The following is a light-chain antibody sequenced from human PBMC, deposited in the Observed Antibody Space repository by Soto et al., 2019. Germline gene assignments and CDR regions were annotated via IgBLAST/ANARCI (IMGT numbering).Light chain of an antibody. CDR3: QQRYNWPPTIT. CDR2: DAS. Sequence: EIVLTQSPATLSLSPGERATLSCRASQSLGGYLAGYQQKPGQAPRLIIYDASIRATRIPARCSGSGSEIDFNLTILSLEPEDFAVYSCQQRYNWPPTITLGQGTRLEIK. J-gene: IGKJ5*01. CDR1: QSLGGY. V-gene: IGKV3-11*01.